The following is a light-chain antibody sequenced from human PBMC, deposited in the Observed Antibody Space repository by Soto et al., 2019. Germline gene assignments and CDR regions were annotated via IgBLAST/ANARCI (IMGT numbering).Light chain of an antibody. J-gene: IGKJ2*01. CDR3: QQSYRTPHT. CDR1: ENVYNY. V-gene: IGKV3-11*01. CDR2: DAS. Sequence: EIVLTQSPATLSLSPGERATLSCRASENVYNYLAWYQQIPGQPPRLLIYDASNRAAGVPARFSGSGSGTDFTLTISSLEPEDFATYYCQQSYRTPHTFGQGTKLETK.